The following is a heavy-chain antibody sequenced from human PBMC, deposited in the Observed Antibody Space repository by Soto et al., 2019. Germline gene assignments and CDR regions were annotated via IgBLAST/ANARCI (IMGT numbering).Heavy chain of an antibody. Sequence: GSLRLSCAASGFSFSSLAISWVRQAPGKGLEWFSSISGRGVDTLYADSVKGRFTISRDNSRNTLYLQVNSLRAEDTAVYYCAKDQTDVTLFDYWGQGTLVTVSS. CDR2: ISGRGVDT. J-gene: IGHJ4*02. CDR3: AKDQTDVTLFDY. D-gene: IGHD2-21*02. CDR1: GFSFSSLA. V-gene: IGHV3-23*01.